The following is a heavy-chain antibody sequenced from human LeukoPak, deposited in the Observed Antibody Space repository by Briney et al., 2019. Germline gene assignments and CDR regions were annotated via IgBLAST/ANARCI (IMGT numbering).Heavy chain of an antibody. Sequence: GSLRLFCAASGFTFSVYGMQWVRQAPGKGLEWVAIVLYDGSNAYYGDSVKGRFTISRDNSKNTVYLQMNSLRAEDTAVYYCAKSLLPIVVVPAAMADWGQGTLVTVSS. D-gene: IGHD2-2*01. V-gene: IGHV3-30*18. CDR1: GFTFSVYG. J-gene: IGHJ4*02. CDR3: AKSLLPIVVVPAAMAD. CDR2: VLYDGSNA.